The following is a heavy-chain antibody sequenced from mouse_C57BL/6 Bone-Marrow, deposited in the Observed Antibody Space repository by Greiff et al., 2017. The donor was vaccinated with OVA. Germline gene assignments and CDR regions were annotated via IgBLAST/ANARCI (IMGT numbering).Heavy chain of an antibody. J-gene: IGHJ1*03. CDR2: IDPEDGDT. Sequence: VQLKQSGAELVRPGASVKLSCTASGFNIKDYYMHWVKQRPEQGLEWIGRIDPEDGDTEYAPKFQGKATMTADTSSNTAYLQLSSLTSEDTAVYYCTTAFITTVVAPYWYFDVWGTGTTVTVSS. CDR1: GFNIKDYY. CDR3: TTAFITTVVAPYWYFDV. V-gene: IGHV14-1*01. D-gene: IGHD1-1*01.